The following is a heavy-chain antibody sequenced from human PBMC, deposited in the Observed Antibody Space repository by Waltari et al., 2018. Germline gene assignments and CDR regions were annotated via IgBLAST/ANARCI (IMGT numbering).Heavy chain of an antibody. CDR2: IAMADRT. Sequence: DVQVWESGGDFVKPGGSLRLSCAASGFTFSDYGMSWVRRVPGEGLGQVHGIAMADRTKHAHARKGRLTISTEKSKKTVFLEMKSLRPDDTAIYYCAKLGSLDASGWPDSTNYMAVWGKGTTVTVSS. V-gene: IGHV3-23*01. CDR1: GFTFSDYG. D-gene: IGHD6-19*01. J-gene: IGHJ6*03. CDR3: AKLGSLDASGWPDSTNYMAV.